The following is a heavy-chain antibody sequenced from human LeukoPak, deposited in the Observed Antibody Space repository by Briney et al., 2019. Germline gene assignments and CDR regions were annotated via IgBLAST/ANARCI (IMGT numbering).Heavy chain of an antibody. V-gene: IGHV3-74*01. CDR3: AKDWFATTDY. CDR2: ITTDETT. CDR1: GFPFSVAW. Sequence: GGSLRLSCAASGFPFSVAWMHWFRQVPGKGLMWVSRITTDETTTYADSVRGRFSISRDNAKNTVYLQINSLRVEDTAVYYCAKDWFATTDYWGQGILVTVSP. D-gene: IGHD1/OR15-1a*01. J-gene: IGHJ4*02.